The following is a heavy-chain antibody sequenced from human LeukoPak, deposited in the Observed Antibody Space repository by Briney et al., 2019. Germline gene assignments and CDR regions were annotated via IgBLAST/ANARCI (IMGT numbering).Heavy chain of an antibody. CDR1: GGSISSSNYY. V-gene: IGHV4-39*07. J-gene: IGHJ4*02. D-gene: IGHD3-3*01. CDR3: ARRVFLKRAFDY. CDR2: IYSRGST. Sequence: PSETLSLTCIVSGGSISSSNYYWGWIRQSPGKGLEWIGSIYSRGSTYYNPSLKSRVIVSSDMSKNQFSLMLNSVTAADTAVYYCARRVFLKRAFDYWGQGTLVTVSS.